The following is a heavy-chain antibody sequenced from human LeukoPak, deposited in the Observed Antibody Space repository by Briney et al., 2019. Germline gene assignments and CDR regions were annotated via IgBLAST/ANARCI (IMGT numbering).Heavy chain of an antibody. CDR1: GGSISSGGYY. J-gene: IGHJ3*02. V-gene: IGHV4-61*08. Sequence: SETLSLACIVSGGSISSGGYYLSWIRQHPGKGLEWIGYIYYSGSTNYNPSLKSRVTISVDTSKNQFSLKLSSVTAADTAVYYCAREPVGASRGDAFDIWGQGTMVTVSS. D-gene: IGHD1-26*01. CDR3: AREPVGASRGDAFDI. CDR2: IYYSGST.